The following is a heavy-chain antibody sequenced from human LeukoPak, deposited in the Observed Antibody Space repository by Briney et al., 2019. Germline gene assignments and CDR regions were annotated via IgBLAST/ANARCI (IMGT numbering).Heavy chain of an antibody. V-gene: IGHV4-39*01. D-gene: IGHD5-12*01. CDR3: ARHTKGRGYSGYDYYYYGMDV. J-gene: IGHJ6*02. CDR2: IYYSGSA. Sequence: SETLSLTCTVSGGSISSSSYYWGWIRQPPGKGXXXXXXIYYSGSAYYNPSLKSRFTISVDTSKNQFSLKLSSVTAADTAVYYCARHTKGRGYSGYDYYYYGMDVWGQGTTGTGSS. CDR1: GGSISSSSYY.